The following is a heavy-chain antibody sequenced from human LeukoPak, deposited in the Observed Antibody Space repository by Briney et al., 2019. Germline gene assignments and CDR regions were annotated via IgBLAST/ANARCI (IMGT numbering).Heavy chain of an antibody. J-gene: IGHJ4*02. V-gene: IGHV6-1*01. CDR1: GDSVSSSTSA. CDR2: TYYNSTWYI. CDR3: ARNYYGSGSFYTVAV. D-gene: IGHD3-10*01. Sequence: PSQTLSLTCAISGDSVSSSTSAWNWIRQSPSRGLEWLGRTYYNSTWYIDYAVSLKGRIAVNPDTPKNQFSLQLNSVTPEDTAVYYCARNYYGSGSFYTVAVWGQGNLGTVSS.